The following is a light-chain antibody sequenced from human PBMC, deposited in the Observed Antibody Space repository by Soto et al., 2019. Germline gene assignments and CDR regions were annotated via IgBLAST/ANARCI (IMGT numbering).Light chain of an antibody. Sequence: DIQMTQSPSSLSASVGDRFTITCRASQTISTYLNWYQQKPGKAPRLLIYDASSLLSGVPSRFSGSGSGTDFTLTIASLQPEDFSTYYCQQSDSTPYTFGQGTKWIS. V-gene: IGKV1-39*01. CDR3: QQSDSTPYT. CDR1: QTISTY. CDR2: DAS. J-gene: IGKJ2*01.